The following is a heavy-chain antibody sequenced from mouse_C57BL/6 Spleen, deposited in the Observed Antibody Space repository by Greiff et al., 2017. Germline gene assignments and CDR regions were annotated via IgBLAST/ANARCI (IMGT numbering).Heavy chain of an antibody. CDR1: GFSLTSYG. D-gene: IGHD6-1*01. CDR2: IWSGGST. V-gene: IGHV2-5*01. Sequence: QVQLQQSGPGLVQPSQSLSITCTVSGFSLTSYGVHWVRQSPGKGLEWLGVIWSGGSTDYNAAFMSRLSITKDNSQSQVFFIMNSLQADDTATYYCAMRGSNLDALAYWGQGTLVTVSA. J-gene: IGHJ3*01. CDR3: AMRGSNLDALAY.